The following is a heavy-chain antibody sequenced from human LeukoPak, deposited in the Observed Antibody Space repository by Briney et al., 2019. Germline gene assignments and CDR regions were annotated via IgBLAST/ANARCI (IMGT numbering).Heavy chain of an antibody. CDR3: ARVGRPYCSGGSCYFDY. V-gene: IGHV3-7*01. Sequence: GGSLRLSCAASGFTFSSYWMSWVRQAPGKGLEWVANIKQDGSEKYYVDSVKGRFTISRDNAKNSLYLQMNSLRAEDTAVYYCARVGRPYCSGGSCYFDYWGQGTLVTVSS. J-gene: IGHJ4*02. CDR2: IKQDGSEK. D-gene: IGHD2-15*01. CDR1: GFTFSSYW.